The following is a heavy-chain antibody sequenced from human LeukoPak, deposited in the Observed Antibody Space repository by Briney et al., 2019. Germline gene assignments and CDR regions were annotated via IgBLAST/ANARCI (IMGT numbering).Heavy chain of an antibody. CDR2: ISSSGSTI. D-gene: IGHD2-15*01. J-gene: IGHJ4*02. CDR1: GFTFSSYS. V-gene: IGHV3-48*02. Sequence: AGSLRLSCAASGFTFSSYSIQSVRQAPGKRLEWVSHISSSGSTIYYADSVKGRFTISRDSAKESLYLQMSSLRDEDTAVYYCVFPYWQDLDHWGQGTLVTVSS. CDR3: VFPYWQDLDH.